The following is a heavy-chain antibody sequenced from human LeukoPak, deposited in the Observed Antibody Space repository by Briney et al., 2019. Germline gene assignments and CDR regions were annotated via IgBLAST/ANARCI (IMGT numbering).Heavy chain of an antibody. D-gene: IGHD2-2*02. V-gene: IGHV3-23*01. Sequence: GGSLRLSCAASGFTFNNYAMSWVRQAPGKGLEWVSTISGSGGTTYYADSVKGRFTISRDNSKNTLYLQMNSLRAEDTAVYYCAKDHEPAAIPADWGQGTLVTVSS. CDR2: ISGSGGTT. CDR3: AKDHEPAAIPAD. CDR1: GFTFNNYA. J-gene: IGHJ4*02.